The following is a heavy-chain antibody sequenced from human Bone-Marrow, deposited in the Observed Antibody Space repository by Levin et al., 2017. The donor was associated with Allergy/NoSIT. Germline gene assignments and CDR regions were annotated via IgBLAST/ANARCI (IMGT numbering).Heavy chain of an antibody. CDR1: GFTFTSSY. D-gene: IGHD4-17*01. J-gene: IGHJ4*02. CDR2: IKGDGSKQ. Sequence: QSGGSLRLSCAASGFTFTSSYMTWVRQAPGEGLEWVANIKGDGSKQFYVDSVKGRFTISRDNAKNSLFLQMNSLRAEDTAVYYCARDPLHGAMDYWGQGTLVTVSS. V-gene: IGHV3-7*03. CDR3: ARDPLHGAMDY.